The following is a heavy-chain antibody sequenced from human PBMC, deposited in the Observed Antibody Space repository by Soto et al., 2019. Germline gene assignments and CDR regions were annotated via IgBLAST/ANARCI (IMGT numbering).Heavy chain of an antibody. CDR1: GYTLTELS. Sequence: QVQLVQSGAEVKKPGASVKVSCKVSGYTLTELSMHWVRQAPGKGLGRMGGFDPEDGETIYAQKSQGRVTMTEDTSTDTAYMEMSSLRSEDTAVYYCAKGAWYSRHNLGFDYWGQGTLVTVSS. J-gene: IGHJ4*02. CDR3: AKGAWYSRHNLGFDY. D-gene: IGHD6-13*01. V-gene: IGHV1-24*01. CDR2: FDPEDGET.